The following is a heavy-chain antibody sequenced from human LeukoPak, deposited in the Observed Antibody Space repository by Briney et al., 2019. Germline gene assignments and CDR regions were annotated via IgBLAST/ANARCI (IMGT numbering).Heavy chain of an antibody. V-gene: IGHV4-34*01. CDR2: INHSGST. J-gene: IGHJ4*02. D-gene: IGHD6-6*01. Sequence: SETLSLTCAVYGGSFSGYYWSWIRQPPGKGLEWIGEINHSGSTNYNPSLKSRVTISVDTSKNQFSLKPSSVTAADTAVYYCARGAHARPVDYWGQGTLVTVSS. CDR1: GGSFSGYY. CDR3: ARGAHARPVDY.